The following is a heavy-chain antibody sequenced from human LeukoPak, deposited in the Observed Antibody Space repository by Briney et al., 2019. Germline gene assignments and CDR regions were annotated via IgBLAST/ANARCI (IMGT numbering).Heavy chain of an antibody. J-gene: IGHJ5*01. V-gene: IGHV1-3*04. D-gene: IGHD6-13*01. CDR3: ARPGASSPGNWFAS. Sequence: ASVKVSCKASGYTITGYYMRWVRQAPGQGLEWMGWIDTANGNTKYLQKFQGRVTITRDTSARIVYIELSSLRFEDTALYYCARPGASSPGNWFASWGQGSLVTVSS. CDR2: IDTANGNT. CDR1: GYTITGYY.